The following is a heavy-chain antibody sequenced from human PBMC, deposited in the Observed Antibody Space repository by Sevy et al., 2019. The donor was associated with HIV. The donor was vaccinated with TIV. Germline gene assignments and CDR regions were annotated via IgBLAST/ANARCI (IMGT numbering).Heavy chain of an antibody. Sequence: ASVKVSCKVSGYSLTKLSIHWVRQGPGKGLEWMGDFDVQDGETIYAKKFQGRLKMTVDTNTDTAYIELSRLTSEHTAVYYCAAVGLRYCSGSSCYQGDWFDPWGQGSLVSVSS. CDR3: AAVGLRYCSGSSCYQGDWFDP. D-gene: IGHD2-15*01. CDR2: FDVQDGET. V-gene: IGHV1-24*01. J-gene: IGHJ5*02. CDR1: GYSLTKLS.